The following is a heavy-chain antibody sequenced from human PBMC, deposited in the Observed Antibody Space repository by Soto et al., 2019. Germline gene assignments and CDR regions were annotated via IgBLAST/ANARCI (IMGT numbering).Heavy chain of an antibody. V-gene: IGHV3-7*04. Sequence: PGGSLRLSCAASGFTFSSYWMSWVRQAPGKGLEGVANIKQDGREKYYVDSVKGRFTISRDNAKNSLYLQMNSLRAEDTAVYYCARFYYDRSGYLPSPYYYYYGMDVWGQGTTVTVSS. CDR1: GFTFSSYW. D-gene: IGHD3-22*01. CDR2: IKQDGREK. CDR3: ARFYYDRSGYLPSPYYYYYGMDV. J-gene: IGHJ6*02.